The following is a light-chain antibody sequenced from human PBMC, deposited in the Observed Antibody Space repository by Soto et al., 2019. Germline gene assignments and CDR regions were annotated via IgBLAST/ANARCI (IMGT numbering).Light chain of an antibody. Sequence: EVVLTKYKGTLSLSPGERATLSCRASQSVSSSYLAWYQQKPGQAPRLLIYGASSRATGIPDRFSGSGSGTDFTLTISRLEPEDFAVYYCQQYGSSRPFGQG. V-gene: IGKV3-20*01. CDR2: GAS. CDR1: QSVSSSY. CDR3: QQYGSSRP. J-gene: IGKJ1*01.